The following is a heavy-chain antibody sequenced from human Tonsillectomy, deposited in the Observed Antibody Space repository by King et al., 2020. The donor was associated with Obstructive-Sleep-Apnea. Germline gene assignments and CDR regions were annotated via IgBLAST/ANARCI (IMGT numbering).Heavy chain of an antibody. CDR3: AKGPDGGYDNYFDH. Sequence: GGGGGGPGGCRVLCWAASGVTVSSYGMHWVRPAQGKGLEWGAVISYDGRTKYYADSVKVRFHISRDNSKNTLYLEMKSLRGEDTAVVDCAKGPDGGYDNYFDHWGQGPRVTVSS. D-gene: IGHD5-12*01. V-gene: IGHV3-30*18. CDR1: GVTVSSYG. CDR2: ISYDGRTK. J-gene: IGHJ4*02.